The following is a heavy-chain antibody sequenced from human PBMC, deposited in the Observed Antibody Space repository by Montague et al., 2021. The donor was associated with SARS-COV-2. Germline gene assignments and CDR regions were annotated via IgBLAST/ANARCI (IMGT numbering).Heavy chain of an antibody. Sequence: SLRLSCAASGFTFSTYEMNLVHQAPVKVLEWISYIRGGIDIIHYXDSXHVRFTISRDNAKNSLYLQLNSLRVEDTAVYYCTRIHYGSGSWWFDPWGQGTLVTVSS. CDR3: TRIHYGSGSWWFDP. D-gene: IGHD3-10*01. V-gene: IGHV3-48*03. CDR1: GFTFSTYE. J-gene: IGHJ5*02. CDR2: IRGGIDII.